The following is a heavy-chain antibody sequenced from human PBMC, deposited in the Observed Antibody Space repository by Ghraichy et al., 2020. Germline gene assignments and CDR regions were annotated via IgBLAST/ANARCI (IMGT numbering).Heavy chain of an antibody. D-gene: IGHD2-15*01. V-gene: IGHV4-39*01. Sequence: SETLSLTCTVSGDSITSSRYYWGWIRQPPGKGLEWIGSIYFSGSTYYNPSLKSRVTISVDTSKNQFSLKLSSVTAADTAVYYCARHGVVVVAATNWFDPWGQGTLVTVSS. CDR3: ARHGVVVVAATNWFDP. CDR1: GDSITSSRYY. CDR2: IYFSGST. J-gene: IGHJ5*02.